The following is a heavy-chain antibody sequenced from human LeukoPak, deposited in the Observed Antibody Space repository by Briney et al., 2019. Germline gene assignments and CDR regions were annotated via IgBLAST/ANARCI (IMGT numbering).Heavy chain of an antibody. CDR1: GFTFSNAW. V-gene: IGHV3-15*01. Sequence: PGGSLRLSCAASGFTFSNAWMSWVRQAPGKGLEWVGRIKSKTDGGTTDYAAPVKGRFTISRDDSKNTLYLQMNSLKTEDTAVYCCTTDHHVLMVYAVNDAFDIWGQGTMVTVSS. J-gene: IGHJ3*02. CDR3: TTDHHVLMVYAVNDAFDI. CDR2: IKSKTDGGTT. D-gene: IGHD2-8*01.